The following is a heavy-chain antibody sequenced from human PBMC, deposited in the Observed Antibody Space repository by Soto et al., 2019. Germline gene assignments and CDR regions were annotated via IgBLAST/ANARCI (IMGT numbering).Heavy chain of an antibody. CDR3: ARSQYGYPWDY. D-gene: IGHD4-17*01. Sequence: SETLSLTCTVSGGSISGYFWTWIRQPPGKGLECIGYIYYSGNTDYNPSLKSRVTISVDTSKNHFSLKLNAVTAADTAVYYCARSQYGYPWDYWGQGALVTVSS. CDR1: GGSISGYF. J-gene: IGHJ4*02. CDR2: IYYSGNT. V-gene: IGHV4-59*08.